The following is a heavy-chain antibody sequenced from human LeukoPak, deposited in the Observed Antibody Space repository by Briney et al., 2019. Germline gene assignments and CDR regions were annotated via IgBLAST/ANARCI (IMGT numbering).Heavy chain of an antibody. J-gene: IGHJ4*02. CDR1: GFTFSNYG. V-gene: IGHV3-30*18. Sequence: RGSLRLSCAASGFTFSNYGMHWVRQAPGKGLEWVAVISYDGSNEYYADSVKGRFTISRDNSKNTLYLQMNSLRAEDTAVYYCAKSGYRSSWHLHFDYWGQGTLVTVSS. D-gene: IGHD6-13*01. CDR2: ISYDGSNE. CDR3: AKSGYRSSWHLHFDY.